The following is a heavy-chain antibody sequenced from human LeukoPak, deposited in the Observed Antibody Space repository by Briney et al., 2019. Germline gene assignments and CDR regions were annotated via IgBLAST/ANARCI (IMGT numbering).Heavy chain of an antibody. V-gene: IGHV4-39*01. CDR1: GGSISSSSYY. CDR3: ARGGSSWSDQAYYFDY. J-gene: IGHJ4*02. Sequence: SETLSLTCTVSGGSISSSSYYWGWIRQPPGKGLEWIGSIYYSGSTYYNPSLKSRVTISVDTSKNQFSLKLSSVTAADTAVYYCARGGSSWSDQAYYFDYWGQGTLVTVSS. D-gene: IGHD6-13*01. CDR2: IYYSGST.